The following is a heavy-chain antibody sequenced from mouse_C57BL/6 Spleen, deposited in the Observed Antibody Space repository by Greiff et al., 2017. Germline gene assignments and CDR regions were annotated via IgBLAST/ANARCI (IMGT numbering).Heavy chain of an antibody. Sequence: VQLQQSGAELVRPGASVKLSCTASGFNIKDYYMHWVKQRPEQGLEWIGRIDPEDGDTEYAPKFQGKATMTADTSSNTAYLQLSSLTSEDTAVYYCTNYYYGSSPAWFAYWGQGTLVTVSA. CDR2: IDPEDGDT. D-gene: IGHD1-1*01. CDR1: GFNIKDYY. V-gene: IGHV14-1*01. J-gene: IGHJ3*01. CDR3: TNYYYGSSPAWFAY.